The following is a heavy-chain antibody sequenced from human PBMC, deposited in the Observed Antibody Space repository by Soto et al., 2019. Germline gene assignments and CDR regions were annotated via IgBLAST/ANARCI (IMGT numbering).Heavy chain of an antibody. V-gene: IGHV3-9*01. Sequence: EVQLVESGGGLVQPGRSLRLSCAASGFTFDEYAMHWVRQAPGKGLEWVSGISWNTGSIGYADSVKGRFTISRDNAKDFLYLQMNSLRVEDTALYYCVMSYGLVIEWYFDYWGQGTLVTVSS. CDR3: VMSYGLVIEWYFDY. CDR2: ISWNTGSI. J-gene: IGHJ4*02. D-gene: IGHD3-9*01. CDR1: GFTFDEYA.